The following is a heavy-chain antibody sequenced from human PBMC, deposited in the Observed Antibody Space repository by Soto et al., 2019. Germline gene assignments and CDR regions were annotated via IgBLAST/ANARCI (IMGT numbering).Heavy chain of an antibody. CDR1: GGTFSNSA. J-gene: IGHJ6*02. CDR3: ARDKDRAXLGGNYYYILDV. V-gene: IGHV1-69*12. D-gene: IGHD3-10*01. CDR2: IMPIFRTP. Sequence: QVQLEQSGAEVKKPGSSVKVSCKASGGTFSNSAISWVRXXPGQGLEWMGGIMPIFRTPDYAQKFQGRVTXXADXXXXXAXMXXXXXXXXDXXXYYCARDKDRAXLGGNYYYILDVWGQGTTVTVSS.